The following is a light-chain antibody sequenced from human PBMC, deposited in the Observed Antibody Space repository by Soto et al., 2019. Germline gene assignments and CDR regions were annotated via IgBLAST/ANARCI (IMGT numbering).Light chain of an antibody. CDR1: SSDIGFHTY. CDR3: SSYTSSATVV. J-gene: IGLJ2*01. Sequence: QSVLTQPASLSGSPGQSITISCAGTSSDIGFHTYVSWYQHHPGKAPKLMIYEVSNRPSGVSNRFSGSKSGYTASLTISGLQADDEADYYRSSYTSSATVVFGGGTKLTVL. CDR2: EVS. V-gene: IGLV2-14*01.